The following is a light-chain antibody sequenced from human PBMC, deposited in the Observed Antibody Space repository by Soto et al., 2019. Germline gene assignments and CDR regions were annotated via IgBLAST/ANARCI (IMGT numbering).Light chain of an antibody. CDR2: GAS. CDR3: LQYNAWPRS. V-gene: IGKV3-15*01. J-gene: IGKJ2*03. Sequence: EIVLTQSPATLSVSPGERATLSCRASQNVNRNLAWYQQKPGQAPRLLIYGASNRATGLADRFSGSGSGTEFTLAISSLQSGDFAIYFCLQYNAWPRSFGPGTKLEIK. CDR1: QNVNRN.